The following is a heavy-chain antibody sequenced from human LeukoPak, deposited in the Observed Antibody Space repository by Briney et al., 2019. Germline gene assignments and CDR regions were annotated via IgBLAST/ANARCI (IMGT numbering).Heavy chain of an antibody. CDR2: IYTSGST. J-gene: IGHJ6*03. Sequence: SSETLSLTCTVSGGSISSYYWSWLRQPAGKGLEWIGRIYTSGSTNYNPSLKSRVTMSVDTSKNQFSLKLSSVTAADTAVYYCARVAYYDFWSGYYTSYYYYYMDVWGKGTTVTVSS. V-gene: IGHV4-4*07. D-gene: IGHD3-3*01. CDR3: ARVAYYDFWSGYYTSYYYYYMDV. CDR1: GGSISSYY.